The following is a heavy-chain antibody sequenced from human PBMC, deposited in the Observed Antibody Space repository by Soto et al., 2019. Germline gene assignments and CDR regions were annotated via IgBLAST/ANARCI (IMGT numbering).Heavy chain of an antibody. V-gene: IGHV4-34*01. CDR3: AGASTWHPGAFDI. CDR1: GGSFSGYY. Sequence: SETLSLTCAVYGGSFSGYYWTWIRQPPGTGLEWIGEINHSGSTNYNPSLKSRVTISVDTSKNQFSLKLTSVTAADTAVYYCAGASTWHPGAFDIWGQGTTVTV. J-gene: IGHJ3*02. CDR2: INHSGST. D-gene: IGHD5-12*01.